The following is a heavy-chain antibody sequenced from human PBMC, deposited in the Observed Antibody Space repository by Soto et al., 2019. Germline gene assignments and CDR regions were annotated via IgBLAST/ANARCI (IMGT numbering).Heavy chain of an antibody. Sequence: RLSCAASGFTFSSYAMSWVRQAPGKGLEWVSAISGSGGSTYYADSVKGRFTISRDNSKNTLYLQMNSLRAEDTAVYYCAKDPSSGSAFDYWGQGTLVTVSS. CDR2: ISGSGGST. D-gene: IGHD3-10*01. CDR3: AKDPSSGSAFDY. V-gene: IGHV3-23*01. J-gene: IGHJ4*02. CDR1: GFTFSSYA.